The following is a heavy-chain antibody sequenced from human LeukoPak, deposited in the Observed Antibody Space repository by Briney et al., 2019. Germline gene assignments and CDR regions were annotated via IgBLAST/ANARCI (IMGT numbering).Heavy chain of an antibody. CDR3: ARDHMVRGVIITGHWFDP. D-gene: IGHD3-10*01. V-gene: IGHV4-61*02. CDR1: GGSISSGSYY. Sequence: SETLSLTCTVSGGSISSGSYYWSWIRQPAGKGLEWIGRIYTSGSTYYNPSLKSRVTISVDTSKNQFSLKLSSVTAADTAVYYCARDHMVRGVIITGHWFDPWGQGTLVTVSS. J-gene: IGHJ5*02. CDR2: IYTSGST.